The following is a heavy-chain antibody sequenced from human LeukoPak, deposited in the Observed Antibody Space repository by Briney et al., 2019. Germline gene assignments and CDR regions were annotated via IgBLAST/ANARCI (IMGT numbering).Heavy chain of an antibody. CDR3: ARTAGIAAAGTFDY. V-gene: IGHV4-30-4*01. D-gene: IGHD6-13*01. CDR2: IYYSGST. J-gene: IGHJ4*02. CDR1: GGSISSGDYY. Sequence: SQTLSLTCIVSGGSISSGDYYWGWIRQPPGKGLEWIGYIYYSGSTYYNPSLKSRVTISVDTSKKQFSLKVSSVTAADTAVYYCARTAGIAAAGTFDYWGQGTLVTVSS.